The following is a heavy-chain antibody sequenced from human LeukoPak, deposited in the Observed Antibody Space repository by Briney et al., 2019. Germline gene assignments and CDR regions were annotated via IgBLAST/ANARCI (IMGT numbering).Heavy chain of an antibody. CDR1: GGSISSYC. V-gene: IGHV4-4*07. Sequence: KPSETLSLTWTVSGGSISSYCWSWIRQPAGKGLEWIGRIYTSGSTNYNPSLKRRVTMSVDTYTTQFSLKLSSVTAADTAVYYCARVSQLVRRSYYYYMDVWGKGTTVTVSS. J-gene: IGHJ6*03. D-gene: IGHD6-6*01. CDR2: IYTSGST. CDR3: ARVSQLVRRSYYYYMDV.